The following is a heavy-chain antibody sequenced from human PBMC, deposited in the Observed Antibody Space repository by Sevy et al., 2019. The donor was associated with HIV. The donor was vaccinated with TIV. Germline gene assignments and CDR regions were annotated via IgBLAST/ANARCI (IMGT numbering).Heavy chain of an antibody. Sequence: GGSLRLSCAASGFTLASEFSFSSYYMHWVRQVPGKGLVWVSCLNRDGSVATYSDSVKGRFTISRDNAKKTLYLQMNRLKADDTAVYYCVRERFYNYSDPLVQWGQGTLVTASS. J-gene: IGHJ4*02. D-gene: IGHD4-17*01. CDR3: VRERFYNYSDPLVQ. CDR1: GFTLASEFSFSSYY. V-gene: IGHV3-74*01. CDR2: LNRDGSVA.